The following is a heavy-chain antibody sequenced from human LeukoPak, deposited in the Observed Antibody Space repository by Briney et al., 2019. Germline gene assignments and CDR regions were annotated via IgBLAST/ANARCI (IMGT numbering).Heavy chain of an antibody. J-gene: IGHJ5*02. CDR1: GGSISSYY. D-gene: IGHD1-26*01. CDR2: IYDSGST. V-gene: IGHV4-59*01. CDR3: AKRSGSYFSGWFDP. Sequence: PSETLSLTCTVSGGSISSYYWSWIRQPPGKGLEWIGYIYDSGSTNYNPSLKSRVTISVDPSKNQFSLKLSSVTAADTAVYYCAKRSGSYFSGWFDPWGQGTLVTVSS.